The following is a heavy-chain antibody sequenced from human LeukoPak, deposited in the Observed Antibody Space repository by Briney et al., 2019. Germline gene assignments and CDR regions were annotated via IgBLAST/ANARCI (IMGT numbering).Heavy chain of an antibody. CDR1: GFTFSSYG. J-gene: IGHJ6*03. CDR3: ARAAAVTHYYYYMDV. Sequence: GGSLRLSCAASGFTFSSYGMHWVRQAPGKGLEWVAVIWYDGSNKYYADSVKGRFTISRDNSKNTLYLQMNRLRAEDTAVYYCARAAAVTHYYYYMDVWAKGPRSPSP. V-gene: IGHV3-33*01. CDR2: IWYDGSNK. D-gene: IGHD6-13*01.